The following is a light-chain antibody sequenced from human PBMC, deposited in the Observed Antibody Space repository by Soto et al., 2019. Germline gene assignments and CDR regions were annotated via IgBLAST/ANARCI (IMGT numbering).Light chain of an antibody. CDR2: DAS. V-gene: IGKV3-11*01. J-gene: IGKJ5*01. CDR1: QSVSSS. Sequence: EIVLTQSPATLSLSPGERATLSCRASQSVSSSLAWYQQKPGQAPRLLIYDASTRATGIPARFSGSGSGTDFTLTISGLEPEDFAVYYCQQRSNWPTFGQGTRLEIK. CDR3: QQRSNWPT.